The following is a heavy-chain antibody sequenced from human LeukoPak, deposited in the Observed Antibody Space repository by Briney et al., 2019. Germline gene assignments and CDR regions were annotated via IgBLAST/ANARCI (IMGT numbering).Heavy chain of an antibody. D-gene: IGHD3-22*01. CDR2: MNPKSGNT. CDR3: AIARVENYYDSSGTTTLGY. J-gene: IGHJ4*02. V-gene: IGHV1-8*01. Sequence: ASVKVSCKASGYTFTSYDINWVRQATGQGLEWMGWMNPKSGNTGYAQKFQGRVTMTRNTSISTAYMELSSLRSEDTAVYYCAIARVENYYDSSGTTTLGYWGQGTLVTVSS. CDR1: GYTFTSYD.